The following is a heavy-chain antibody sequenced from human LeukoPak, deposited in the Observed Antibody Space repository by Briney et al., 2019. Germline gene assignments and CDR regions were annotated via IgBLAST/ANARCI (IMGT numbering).Heavy chain of an antibody. Sequence: ASVNVSCKASGCTFTDYYVHWVRQAPGQGLEWMGWINPYSGGTKYAQKFQGRVTMTGDTSVSTAFMDLSGLGSDDTAVYYCARESTMVVTDFDFWGQGTLVSVSS. D-gene: IGHD4-23*01. J-gene: IGHJ4*02. CDR3: ARESTMVVTDFDF. CDR1: GCTFTDYY. V-gene: IGHV1-2*02. CDR2: INPYSGGT.